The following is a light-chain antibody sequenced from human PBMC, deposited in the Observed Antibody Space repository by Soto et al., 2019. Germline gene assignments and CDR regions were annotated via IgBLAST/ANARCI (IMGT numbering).Light chain of an antibody. Sequence: QSVLTQPPLVSGAPGQRVTISCTGSSSNIGAGYDVHWYQQLPGTAPKLLIYGNSNRPSGVPDRFSGSKSGTSASLAITGLQAEDEADYYCQSYDSTLSAVFGTGTKLTVL. V-gene: IGLV1-40*01. J-gene: IGLJ1*01. CDR2: GNS. CDR1: SSNIGAGYD. CDR3: QSYDSTLSAV.